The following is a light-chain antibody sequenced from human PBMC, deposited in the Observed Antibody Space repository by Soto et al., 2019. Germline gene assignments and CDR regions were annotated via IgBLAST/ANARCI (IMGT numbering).Light chain of an antibody. CDR1: QSISSW. Sequence: DIQMTQSPSTLSASVGDRVTITCRASQSISSWLAWYQQKPGKAPKLLIYKASSLESGVPSRFSGSGSGTEFTLTISGLQPDDFATDYCQQYNSYSPKYTFGQGTKLEIK. V-gene: IGKV1-5*03. CDR2: KAS. CDR3: QQYNSYSPKYT. J-gene: IGKJ2*01.